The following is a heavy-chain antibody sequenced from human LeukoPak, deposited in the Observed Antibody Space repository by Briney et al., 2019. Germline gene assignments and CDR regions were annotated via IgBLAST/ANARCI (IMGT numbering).Heavy chain of an antibody. Sequence: SETLSLTCTVSGGSISGYYWSWIRQPPGKGLEWIGEINHSGSTNYNPSLKSRVTISVDTSKNQFSLKLSSVTAADTAVYYCAILSGSYYYYWGQGTLVTVSS. V-gene: IGHV4-34*01. D-gene: IGHD1-26*01. CDR3: AILSGSYYYY. J-gene: IGHJ4*02. CDR1: GGSISGYY. CDR2: INHSGST.